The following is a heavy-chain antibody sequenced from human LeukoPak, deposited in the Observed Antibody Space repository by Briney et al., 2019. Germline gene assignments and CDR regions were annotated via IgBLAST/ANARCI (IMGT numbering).Heavy chain of an antibody. Sequence: SGGSLRLSCAASGFTFSSYAMSWVRQPPGKGLEWIGEINHSGSTNYNPSLKSRVTISVDTSKNQFSLKLSSVTAADTAVYYCAREGITGTYGRSYNWFDPWGQGTLVTVSS. CDR3: AREGITGTYGRSYNWFDP. D-gene: IGHD1-7*01. CDR1: GFTFSSYA. V-gene: IGHV4-34*01. CDR2: INHSGST. J-gene: IGHJ5*02.